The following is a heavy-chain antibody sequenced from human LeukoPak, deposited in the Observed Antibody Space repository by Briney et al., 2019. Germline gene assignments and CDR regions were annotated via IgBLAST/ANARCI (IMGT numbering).Heavy chain of an antibody. CDR2: IKSKTDGGTT. V-gene: IGHV3-15*01. J-gene: IGHJ4*02. Sequence: GGSLRLSCAASGFTFSNAWMSWVRQAPGKGLEWVGRIKSKTDGGTTDYAAPVKGRFTISRDDSKNTLYLQMNSLKTEDTAVYYCTTDPMIVVVITPDYWGQGTLVTVSS. D-gene: IGHD3-22*01. CDR1: GFTFSNAW. CDR3: TTDPMIVVVITPDY.